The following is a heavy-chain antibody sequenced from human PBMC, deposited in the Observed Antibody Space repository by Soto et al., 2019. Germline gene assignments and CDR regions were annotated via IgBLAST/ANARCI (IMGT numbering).Heavy chain of an antibody. J-gene: IGHJ6*02. V-gene: IGHV4-30-4*01. CDR3: AGEGLGIAAAGPLYGMDV. CDR1: GGSISSGDYY. Sequence: SETLSLTCTVSGGSISSGDYYWSWIRQPPGKGLEWIGYIYYSGSTYYNPSLKSRVTISVDTSKNQFSLKLSSVTAADTAVYYCAGEGLGIAAAGPLYGMDVWGQGTTVTVSS. CDR2: IYYSGST. D-gene: IGHD6-13*01.